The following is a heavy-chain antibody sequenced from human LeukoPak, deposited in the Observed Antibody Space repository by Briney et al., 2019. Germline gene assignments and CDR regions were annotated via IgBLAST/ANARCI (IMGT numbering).Heavy chain of an antibody. J-gene: IGHJ6*02. V-gene: IGHV1-8*01. Sequence: ASVKVSCKASGYTFTSYDINWVRQATGQGLEWMGWMNPNSGNTGYAQKFQGRVTMTRNTSISTAYMELSSLRSEDTAAYYCARGLDSSSWYGSSYYYYYGMDVWGQGTTVTVSS. CDR3: ARGLDSSSWYGSSYYYYYGMDV. D-gene: IGHD6-13*01. CDR1: GYTFTSYD. CDR2: MNPNSGNT.